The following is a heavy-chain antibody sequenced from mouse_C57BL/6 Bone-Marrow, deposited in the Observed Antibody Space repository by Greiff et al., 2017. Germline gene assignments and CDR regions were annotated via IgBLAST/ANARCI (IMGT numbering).Heavy chain of an antibody. CDR2: IYPGSGST. V-gene: IGHV1-55*01. CDR1: GYTFTSYW. Sequence: QVQLQQPGAELVKPGASVKMSCKASGYTFTSYWITWVKQRPGQGLEWIGDIYPGSGSTNYNEKFKSKATLTVDTSSSTAYMKLSSLTSEDSAVSYCARGTTVVAGAMDDWGQGTSVTGSS. CDR3: ARGTTVVAGAMDD. J-gene: IGHJ4*01. D-gene: IGHD1-1*01.